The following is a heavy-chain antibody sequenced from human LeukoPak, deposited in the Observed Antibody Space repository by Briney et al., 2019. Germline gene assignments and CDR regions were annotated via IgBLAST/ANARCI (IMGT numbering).Heavy chain of an antibody. D-gene: IGHD6-13*01. Sequence: GGSLKISCKGSGYSFTNYWIGWVRQMPGKGLEWMGIIYPGDSDTRYSPSFQGQVTISADKSISTAYLQWSSLKASDTAMYYCAREASSWERRFDYWGQGTLVTVSS. J-gene: IGHJ4*02. CDR3: AREASSWERRFDY. CDR1: GYSFTNYW. V-gene: IGHV5-51*01. CDR2: IYPGDSDT.